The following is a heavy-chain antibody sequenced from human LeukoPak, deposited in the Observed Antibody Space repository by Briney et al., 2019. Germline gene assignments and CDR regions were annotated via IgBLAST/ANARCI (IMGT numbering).Heavy chain of an antibody. CDR3: ARESVVTAYFDY. CDR1: GGSISSYY. V-gene: IGHV4-59*12. D-gene: IGHD4-23*01. Sequence: SETLSLTCTVSGGSISSYYWSWIRQPPGKGLEWIGYIYYSGSTNYNPSLKSRVTISVDTSKNQFSLKLSSVTAADTAVYYCARESVVTAYFDYWGQGTLVTVSS. CDR2: IYYSGST. J-gene: IGHJ4*02.